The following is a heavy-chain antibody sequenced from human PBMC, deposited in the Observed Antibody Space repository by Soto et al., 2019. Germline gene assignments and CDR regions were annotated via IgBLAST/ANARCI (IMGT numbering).Heavy chain of an antibody. V-gene: IGHV3-23*01. D-gene: IGHD6-19*01. CDR2: MSGSGAST. J-gene: IGHJ4*02. CDR1: GFTFSNYP. CDR3: AKVGSGWYYFDY. Sequence: GGSLRLSCAASGFTFSNYPMSWVRQAPGKGLEWVSGMSGSGASTYYADSVKGRFTISRDNSKNTLYLQMNSLRGEDTAIYYCAKVGSGWYYFDYWGQGPLVTVSS.